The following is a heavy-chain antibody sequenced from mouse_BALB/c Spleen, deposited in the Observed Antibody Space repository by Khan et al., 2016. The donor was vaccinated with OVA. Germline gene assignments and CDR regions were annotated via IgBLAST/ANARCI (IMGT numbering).Heavy chain of an antibody. J-gene: IGHJ3*01. CDR1: GYTFTSYW. CDR2: INPSTGYT. D-gene: IGHD1-1*01. V-gene: IGHV1-7*01. Sequence: LEESGAELAKPGASVKMSCKASGYTFTSYWMHWVKRRPGQGLEWIGYINPSTGYTEYNQRFKDKATLTADKSSSTAYMQLSSLTSEDSAVYYCVNHGSSSAWFTYWGQGTLVTVSA. CDR3: VNHGSSSAWFTY.